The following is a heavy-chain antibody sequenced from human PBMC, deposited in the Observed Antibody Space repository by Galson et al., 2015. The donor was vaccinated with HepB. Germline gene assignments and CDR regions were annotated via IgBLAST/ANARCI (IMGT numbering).Heavy chain of an antibody. Sequence: SLRLSCAASGFTFSSYWMSWVRQAPGKGLEWVANIKQDGSEKYYVDSVKGRFTISRDNAKNSLYLQMNSLRAEDTAVYYCARSPYYDFWSGYYRGYYYMDVWGKGTTVTVSS. D-gene: IGHD3-3*01. CDR2: IKQDGSEK. CDR3: ARSPYYDFWSGYYRGYYYMDV. J-gene: IGHJ6*03. CDR1: GFTFSSYW. V-gene: IGHV3-7*01.